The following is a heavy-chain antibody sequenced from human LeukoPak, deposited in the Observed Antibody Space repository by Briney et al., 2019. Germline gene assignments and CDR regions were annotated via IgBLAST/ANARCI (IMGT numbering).Heavy chain of an antibody. CDR1: GGSFSGCY. CDR2: INHSGST. Sequence: SETLSLTCAVYGGSFSGCYWSWIRQPPGKGLEWIGEINHSGSTNYNPSLKSRVTISVDTSKNQFSLKLSSVTAADTAVYYCARGYCSGGSCYSGGIFDHWGQGTLVTVSS. D-gene: IGHD2-15*01. V-gene: IGHV4-34*01. J-gene: IGHJ4*02. CDR3: ARGYCSGGSCYSGGIFDH.